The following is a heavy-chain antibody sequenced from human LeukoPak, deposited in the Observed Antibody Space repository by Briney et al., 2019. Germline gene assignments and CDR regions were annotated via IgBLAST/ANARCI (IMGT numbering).Heavy chain of an antibody. D-gene: IGHD3-10*01. J-gene: IGHJ4*02. CDR3: AKDLSMVRAIFDY. Sequence: GGSLRLSCAASGFTFSSFGMHWVRRAPGKGLEWVAFVRYDGSNKNYADSVKGRFTISRDNSKNVLYLQMDSLRAEDTAVYYCAKDLSMVRAIFDYWGQGTLVTFSS. CDR2: VRYDGSNK. CDR1: GFTFSSFG. V-gene: IGHV3-30*02.